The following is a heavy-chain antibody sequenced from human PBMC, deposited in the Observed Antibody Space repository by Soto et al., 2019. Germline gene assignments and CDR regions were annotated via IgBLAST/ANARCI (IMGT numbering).Heavy chain of an antibody. Sequence: QVQLVQSGAEVKKPGSSVKVSCKASGGTFSSYAISWVRQAPGQGLEWMGGIIPIFGTANYAQKFQGRVTITADESTRTAYMELSSLRSEDTAVYYCARVIPYCGGDCYSGAFDIWGQGTMVTVSS. CDR3: ARVIPYCGGDCYSGAFDI. D-gene: IGHD2-21*02. CDR2: IIPIFGTA. V-gene: IGHV1-69*01. CDR1: GGTFSSYA. J-gene: IGHJ3*02.